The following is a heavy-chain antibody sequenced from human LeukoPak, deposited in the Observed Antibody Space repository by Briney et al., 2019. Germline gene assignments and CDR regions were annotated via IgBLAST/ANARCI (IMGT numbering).Heavy chain of an antibody. V-gene: IGHV1-2*06. Sequence: ASVKVSCKASGYTFTGYYMHWVRQAPGQGLEWMGRINPNSGGTNYAQEFQGRVTMTRDTSISTAYMELSRLRSDDTAVYYCARGPLVRGVIRDTDFDYWGQGTLVTVSS. J-gene: IGHJ4*02. CDR2: INPNSGGT. CDR3: ARGPLVRGVIRDTDFDY. D-gene: IGHD3-10*01. CDR1: GYTFTGYY.